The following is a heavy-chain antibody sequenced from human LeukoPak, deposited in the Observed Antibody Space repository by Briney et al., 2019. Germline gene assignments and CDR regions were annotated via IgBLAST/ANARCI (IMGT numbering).Heavy chain of an antibody. CDR1: GFTFSSYA. D-gene: IGHD1-7*01. Sequence: PGGSLRLSCAASGFTFSSYAMHWVRQAPGKGLEWMGWINAGNGNTKYSQKFQGRVTITRDTSASTAYMELSSLRSEDTAVYYCARDGTTGFDYWGQGTLVTVSS. J-gene: IGHJ4*02. CDR3: ARDGTTGFDY. V-gene: IGHV1-3*01. CDR2: INAGNGNT.